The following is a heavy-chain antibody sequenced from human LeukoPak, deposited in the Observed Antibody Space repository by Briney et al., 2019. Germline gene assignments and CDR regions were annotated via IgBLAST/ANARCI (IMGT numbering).Heavy chain of an antibody. J-gene: IGHJ4*02. CDR3: AKVQEYGGHGLYFDY. CDR1: GFTFSSYA. Sequence: GGSLRLSCAASGFTFSSYAMSWVRQAPGKGLEWVSAISGSGGSTYYADSVKGRFTISRDNSKNTLYLQMNSLRAEDTAVYYCAKVQEYGGHGLYFDYWGQGTLVTVSS. D-gene: IGHD4-23*01. V-gene: IGHV3-23*01. CDR2: ISGSGGST.